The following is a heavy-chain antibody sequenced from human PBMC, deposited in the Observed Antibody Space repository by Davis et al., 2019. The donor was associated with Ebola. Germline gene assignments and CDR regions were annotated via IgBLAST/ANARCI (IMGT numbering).Heavy chain of an antibody. D-gene: IGHD5-12*01. CDR3: VRDSGYYSHDY. J-gene: IGHJ4*01. CDR1: GFTFSNFH. CDR2: IDPYVTGT. Sequence: PGGSLRLSVQASGFTFSNFHIHCVRQTPGKRLVWVASIDPYVTGTTYADSVKGRFTISRDNAKNTLSLQMNSLRVEDTAVYYCVRDSGYYSHDYWGHGTLVTVSS. V-gene: IGHV3-74*03.